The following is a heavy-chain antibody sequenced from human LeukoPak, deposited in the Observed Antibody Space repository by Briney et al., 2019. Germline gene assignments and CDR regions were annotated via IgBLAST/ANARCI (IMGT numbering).Heavy chain of an antibody. CDR2: IYYSGST. J-gene: IGHJ4*01. CDR3: ARARRDMGNWHGFDC. D-gene: IGHD1-1*01. CDR1: GGSVSSGSYY. V-gene: IGHV4-61*01. Sequence: PSETLSLTCTVSGGSVSSGSYYWSWIRQPPGKGLEWIGYIYYSGSTNYNPSLKSTMTISVDTSKNQFSLKLSSVTAADAALYYCARARRDMGNWHGFDCWGHGVLVSVSS.